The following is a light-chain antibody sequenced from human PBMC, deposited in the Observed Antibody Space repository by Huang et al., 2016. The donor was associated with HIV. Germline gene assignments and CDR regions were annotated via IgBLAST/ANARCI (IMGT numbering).Light chain of an antibody. CDR2: DAS. CDR3: QQYNNWPRT. V-gene: IGKV3-15*01. CDR1: QSVSRN. Sequence: EIVMTQSPATLSVSPGERATFSCRASQSVSRNLAWFQQKPGQAPRLLIYDASTRATGIPTRFSGSGSGTEFTLTISSLQSEDFVVYYCQQYNNWPRTFGPGTKVDFK. J-gene: IGKJ3*01.